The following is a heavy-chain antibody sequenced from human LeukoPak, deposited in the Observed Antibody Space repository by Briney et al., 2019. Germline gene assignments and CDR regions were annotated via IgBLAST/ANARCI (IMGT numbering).Heavy chain of an antibody. CDR1: GFTFSNAW. V-gene: IGHV3-23*01. CDR2: ISGSGGST. Sequence: GGSLRLSCAASGFTFSNAWMSWVRQAPGKGLEWVSAISGSGGSTYYADSVKGRFTISRDNSKNTLYLQMNSLRAEDTAVYYCAKVGAVVPAAPFDYWGQGTLVTVSS. J-gene: IGHJ4*02. CDR3: AKVGAVVPAAPFDY. D-gene: IGHD2-2*01.